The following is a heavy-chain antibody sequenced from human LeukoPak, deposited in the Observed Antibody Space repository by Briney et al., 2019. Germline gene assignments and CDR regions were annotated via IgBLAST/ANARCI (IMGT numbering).Heavy chain of an antibody. V-gene: IGHV6-1*01. J-gene: IGHJ3*02. D-gene: IGHD3-10*01. CDR1: GDSVSSNTAA. CDR2: TYYRSKWYN. CDR3: TRGPGGGGAFDI. Sequence: SQTLSLTCVISGDSVSSNTAAWNWIRQSPSRGLEWLGRTYYRSKWYNDYAVSVKSRITINPDTSKNQFSLQLNSVTPDDTAVYFVTRGPGGGGAFDIWGQGTMVTVSS.